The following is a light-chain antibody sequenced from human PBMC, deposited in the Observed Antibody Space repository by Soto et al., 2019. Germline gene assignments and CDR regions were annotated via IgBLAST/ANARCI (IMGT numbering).Light chain of an antibody. CDR2: GAS. J-gene: IGKJ1*01. Sequence: EIVLPQSPGTLSLSQGERAALSCRASQSVSSSYLAWYQQKPGQAPRLLIYGASSRATGIPDRFSGSGSGTDFTLTISRLEPEDFAVYYCQQYGSSLWTFGQGTKVDIK. CDR1: QSVSSSY. V-gene: IGKV3-20*01. CDR3: QQYGSSLWT.